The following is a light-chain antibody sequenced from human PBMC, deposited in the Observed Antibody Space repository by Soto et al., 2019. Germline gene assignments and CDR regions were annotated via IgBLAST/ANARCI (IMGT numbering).Light chain of an antibody. V-gene: IGLV2-11*01. CDR3: CSYAGSYTLYV. J-gene: IGLJ1*01. Sequence: QSVLTQPPSASGSPGQSVTISCAGTSSDVGGYNYVSWYQQYPGKVPKLMIYDVSKRPSGVPDRFSGSKSGNTASLTISGLQAEDEADYYCCSYAGSYTLYVFGTGTKLTVL. CDR2: DVS. CDR1: SSDVGGYNY.